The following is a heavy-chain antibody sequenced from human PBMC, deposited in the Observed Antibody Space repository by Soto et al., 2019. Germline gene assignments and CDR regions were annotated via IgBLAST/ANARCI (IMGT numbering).Heavy chain of an antibody. V-gene: IGHV3-23*01. Sequence: EVQLLESGGGLVQPGGSLRLSCAASGFTFSSYAMSWVRQAPGKGLEWVSAISGGGGSTYYADSVKGRFTISRDNSKNTLYLQMNSLRAEDTAVYYCARKGYCSGGSCYSIDYWGQGTLVTVSS. CDR1: GFTFSSYA. J-gene: IGHJ4*02. CDR2: ISGGGGST. D-gene: IGHD2-15*01. CDR3: ARKGYCSGGSCYSIDY.